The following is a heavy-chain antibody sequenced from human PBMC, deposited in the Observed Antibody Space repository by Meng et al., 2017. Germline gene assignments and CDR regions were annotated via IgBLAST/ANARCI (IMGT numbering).Heavy chain of an antibody. J-gene: IGHJ4*02. D-gene: IGHD3-10*01. Sequence: VQRGESGGGVVHPGRSLRLSCAASGFTFSSYALHWVRQAPGKGLEWVAVISYDGSNKYYADSVKGRFTISRDNSKNTLYLQMNSLRAEDTAVYYCASMGYWGQGTLVTVSS. CDR1: GFTFSSYA. V-gene: IGHV3-30*01. CDR3: ASMGY. CDR2: ISYDGSNK.